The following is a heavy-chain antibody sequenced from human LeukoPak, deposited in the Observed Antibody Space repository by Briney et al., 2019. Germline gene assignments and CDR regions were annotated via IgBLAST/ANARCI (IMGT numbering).Heavy chain of an antibody. Sequence: SETLSLTCTVSGGSISSYYWSWIRQPPGKGLEWIGYIYTSGSTNYNPSLKSRVTISVDTSKNQFSLKLSCVTAADTAVYYCARHRSPDYYYYYMDVWGKGTTVTVSS. D-gene: IGHD1-26*01. CDR1: GGSISSYY. V-gene: IGHV4-4*09. CDR3: ARHRSPDYYYYYMDV. CDR2: IYTSGST. J-gene: IGHJ6*03.